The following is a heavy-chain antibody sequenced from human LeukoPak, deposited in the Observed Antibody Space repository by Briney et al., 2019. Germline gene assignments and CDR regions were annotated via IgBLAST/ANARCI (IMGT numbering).Heavy chain of an antibody. V-gene: IGHV3-53*04. CDR3: ARGHYGGNSALDY. CDR1: GFTFSSYE. D-gene: IGHD4-23*01. J-gene: IGHJ4*02. CDR2: IYSGGNT. Sequence: QPGGSLRLSCAASGFTFSSYEMNWVRQAPGKGLEWVSVIYSGGNTYYADSVKGRFSISRHNSENTLYLQMNSLRAEDSAVYYCARGHYGGNSALDYWGQGTLVTVSS.